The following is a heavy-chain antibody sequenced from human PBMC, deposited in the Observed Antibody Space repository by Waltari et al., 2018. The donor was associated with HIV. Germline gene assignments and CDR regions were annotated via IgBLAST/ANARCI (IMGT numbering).Heavy chain of an antibody. Sequence: QVHLVQSGAEVKKPGSSVRVSCKTSGYTFHAYFFYWVRQAPGRALEWVGMINPNSRETKSAQRLEGRVTLTLDLSTSTGYMELSRLTPDDTAVYYCASVTDSGTALANWGQGTLISVSS. CDR2: INPNSRET. V-gene: IGHV1-2*02. CDR1: GYTFHAYF. J-gene: IGHJ4*02. CDR3: ASVTDSGTALAN. D-gene: IGHD3-10*01.